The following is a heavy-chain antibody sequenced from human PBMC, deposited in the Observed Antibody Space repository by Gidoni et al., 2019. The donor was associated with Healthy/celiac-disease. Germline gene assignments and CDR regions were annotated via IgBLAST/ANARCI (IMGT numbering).Heavy chain of an antibody. D-gene: IGHD3-9*01. CDR3: ARDYYDILTGYPPFGNWFDP. CDR1: GYTFTSYA. CDR2: INTNTGNP. J-gene: IGHJ5*02. V-gene: IGHV7-4-1*02. Sequence: GSELKKPGASVKVSCKASGYTFTSYAMNWVRQAPGQGLEWMGWINTNTGNPTYAQGFTGRFVFSLDTSVSTAYLQISSLKAEDTAVYYCARDYYDILTGYPPFGNWFDPWGQGTLVTVSS.